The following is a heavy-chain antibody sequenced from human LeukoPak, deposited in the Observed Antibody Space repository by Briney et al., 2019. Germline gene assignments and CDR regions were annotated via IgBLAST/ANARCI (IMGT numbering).Heavy chain of an antibody. J-gene: IGHJ6*03. CDR2: VSGSAGST. V-gene: IGHV3-23*01. Sequence: GGTLRLSCAASGFTFSSYGMSWVRQAPGKGLEWVSAVSGSAGSTYYADSVKGRFTISRDNSKNTLYLQMNSLRAEDTAVYHCAVSFYYYYMDVWGKGTTVTVSS. CDR3: AVSFYYYYMDV. D-gene: IGHD1-7*01. CDR1: GFTFSSYG.